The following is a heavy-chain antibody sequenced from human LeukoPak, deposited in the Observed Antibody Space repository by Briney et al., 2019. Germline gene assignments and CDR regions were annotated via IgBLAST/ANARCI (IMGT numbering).Heavy chain of an antibody. D-gene: IGHD4/OR15-4a*01. CDR2: ISANGGGT. J-gene: IGHJ4*02. CDR1: GFIFRNYA. Sequence: GGSLRLSCGASGFIFRNYAMGWVRQAPGEGLEWVSGISANGGGTYYADSVKGRFTISRDNSKNMLYLQMNGLRAEDTAVYYCAKESGALGAPLYDYWGQGTLVTGSS. CDR3: AKESGALGAPLYDY. V-gene: IGHV3-23*01.